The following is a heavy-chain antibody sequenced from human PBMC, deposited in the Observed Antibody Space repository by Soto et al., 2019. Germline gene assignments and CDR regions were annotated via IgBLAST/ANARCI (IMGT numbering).Heavy chain of an antibody. CDR1: GYTLTDLS. CDR3: ATSTIAARPFVVYYYYGMDV. D-gene: IGHD6-6*01. CDR2: FDPEDGET. J-gene: IGHJ6*02. V-gene: IGHV1-24*01. Sequence: ASVKVSCKVSGYTLTDLSMHWVRQAPGKGLEWMGGFDPEDGETIYAQKFQGRVTVTEDTSTDTAYMELSSLRSEDTAVYYCATSTIAARPFVVYYYYGMDVWGQGTTVTVSS.